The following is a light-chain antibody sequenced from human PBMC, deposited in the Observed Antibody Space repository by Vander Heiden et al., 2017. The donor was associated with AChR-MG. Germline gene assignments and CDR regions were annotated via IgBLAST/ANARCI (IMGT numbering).Light chain of an antibody. J-gene: IGKJ2*01. V-gene: IGKV1-8*01. CDR2: AAS. CDR3: QQYYSYPYT. Sequence: IRMTPSPSSFSASTGDRVTITCRASQGISSYLAWYQQKPGKAPKLLIYAASTLQSGVPSRFSGSGSGTDFTLTISCLQSEDFATYYCQQYYSYPYTFGQGTKLEIK. CDR1: QGISSY.